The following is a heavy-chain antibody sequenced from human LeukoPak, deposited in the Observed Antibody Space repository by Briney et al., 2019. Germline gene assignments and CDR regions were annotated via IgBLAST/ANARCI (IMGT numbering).Heavy chain of an antibody. CDR2: IYHSGST. CDR3: ARAGYCSSTSCYTGAAFDI. V-gene: IGHV4-4*02. J-gene: IGHJ3*02. CDR1: GGSISSSHW. D-gene: IGHD2-2*02. Sequence: PSETLSLTCAVSGGSISSSHWWSWVRQPPGKGLEWIGEIYHSGSTNYNPSLKSRVTISVDKSKNQFSLKLRSVTAADTAVYYCARAGYCSSTSCYTGAAFDIWGQGTMVTVSS.